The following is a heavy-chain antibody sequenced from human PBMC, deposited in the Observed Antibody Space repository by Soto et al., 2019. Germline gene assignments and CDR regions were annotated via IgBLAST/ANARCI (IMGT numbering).Heavy chain of an antibody. CDR1: GMAFSSFS. CDR3: ASAFTLVGEAATDY. V-gene: IGHV3-48*01. Sequence: GGSLRLSCAASGMAFSSFSMNWVRQASGKGLEWISHIGTSSRMIFYADSVKARFTVSRDDANNSLFLHMTSLSPEDSAIYYCASAFTLVGEAATDYWGLGTLVTVSS. D-gene: IGHD2-15*01. J-gene: IGHJ4*02. CDR2: IGTSSRMI.